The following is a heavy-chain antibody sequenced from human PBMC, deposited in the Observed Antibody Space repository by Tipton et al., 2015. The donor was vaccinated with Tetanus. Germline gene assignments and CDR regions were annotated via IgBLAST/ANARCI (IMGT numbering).Heavy chain of an antibody. J-gene: IGHJ2*01. CDR1: GFDFRSDW. D-gene: IGHD2/OR15-2a*01. CDR2: IWYDGSNK. CDR3: ARDIAIVRARDWYFDV. Sequence: SLRLSCAASGFDFRSDWMTWVRQAPGKGLEWVALIWYDGSNKNYADSVKGRFTISRDNSKNTLYLQMNSLSAEDTAVYYCARDIAIVRARDWYFDVWGRGTLVTVSS. V-gene: IGHV3-33*08.